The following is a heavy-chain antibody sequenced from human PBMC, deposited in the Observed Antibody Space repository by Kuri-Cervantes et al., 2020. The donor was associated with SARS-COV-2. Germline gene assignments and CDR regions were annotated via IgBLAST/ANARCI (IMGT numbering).Heavy chain of an antibody. CDR3: ASDGVSGSLSLDF. V-gene: IGHV1-69*10. CDR1: GYTFTSYA. Sequence: SVKVSCKASGYTFTSYAMNWVRQAPGQGREWMGGIMPALGMPNYAQKFRGRVTLTADTSTTTAYLELSGLKTEDTALYYCASDGVSGSLSLDFWGQGTLVTVSS. D-gene: IGHD6-19*01. J-gene: IGHJ4*02. CDR2: IMPALGMP.